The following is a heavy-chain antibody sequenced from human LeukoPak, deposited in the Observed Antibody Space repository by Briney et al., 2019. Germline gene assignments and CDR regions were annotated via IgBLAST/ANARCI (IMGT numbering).Heavy chain of an antibody. V-gene: IGHV3-48*03. D-gene: IGHD6-13*01. CDR3: ARAGRQRLVHLRFDN. CDR2: MSSSGSNS. Sequence: GGSLRLSCAASGFTFSTYEMNWVRQAPGKGLEWVSYMSSSGSNSYYADSVKGRFTISRDNDKNSLYLQMNSLGAEDTAVYYCARAGRQRLVHLRFDNWGQGTVVTVSS. J-gene: IGHJ3*02. CDR1: GFTFSTYE.